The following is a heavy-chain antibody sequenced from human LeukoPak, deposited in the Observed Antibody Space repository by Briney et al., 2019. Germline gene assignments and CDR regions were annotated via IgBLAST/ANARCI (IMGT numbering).Heavy chain of an antibody. CDR3: TREGVYSPDPTSYHRLPFDI. D-gene: IGHD3-16*02. CDR2: IIPTLNVA. Sequence: SVTVSCKASGDNFSSYVLTWVRQAPGQGLEWMGRIIPTLNVANFAQKFRGRVSITADKSTNTAHLELSNLRSEDTAVYYCTREGVYSPDPTSYHRLPFDIWGKGTLVIVSS. CDR1: GDNFSSYV. J-gene: IGHJ3*02. V-gene: IGHV1-69*04.